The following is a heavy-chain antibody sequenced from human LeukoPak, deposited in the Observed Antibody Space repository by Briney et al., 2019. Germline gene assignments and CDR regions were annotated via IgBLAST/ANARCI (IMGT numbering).Heavy chain of an antibody. D-gene: IGHD4-17*01. CDR3: ARATVTTEDAFDI. V-gene: IGHV3-21*01. J-gene: IGHJ3*02. CDR2: ISSSSSYI. Sequence: GGSLRLSCAASGFTFSSYSMNWVRQAPGKGLEWVSSISSSSSYIYYADSVKGRFTTSRDNAKNSLYLQMNSLRAEDTAVYYCARATVTTEDAFDIWGQGTMVTVSS. CDR1: GFTFSSYS.